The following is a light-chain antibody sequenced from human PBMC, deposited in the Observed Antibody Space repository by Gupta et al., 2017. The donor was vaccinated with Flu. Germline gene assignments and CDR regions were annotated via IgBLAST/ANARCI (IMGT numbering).Light chain of an antibody. CDR3: SSYAGSNNYVV. J-gene: IGLJ2*01. CDR1: SSDIGGNNY. V-gene: IGLV2-8*01. CDR2: EVN. Sequence: QSAQTQPPSASGSPAQSVTISCTGTSSDIGGNNYVSWYQHLPGKAPKLMIYEVNKRPSGVPDRFSGSKSGNTASLTVTGLQAEDEADYYCSSYAGSNNYVVFGGGTKLTVL.